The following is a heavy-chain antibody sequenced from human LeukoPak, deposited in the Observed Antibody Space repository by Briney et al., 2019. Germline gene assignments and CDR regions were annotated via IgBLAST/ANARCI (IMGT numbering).Heavy chain of an antibody. D-gene: IGHD3-10*01. CDR2: IKQDGGET. V-gene: IGHV3-7*01. J-gene: IGHJ5*02. CDR3: ARGGQAGTGDL. Sequence: GGSLRLSCAASGFTSRSYWMTWVRQSPGKGLEWVANIKQDGGETYHVDSVKGSFTISRDNAKDSLYLEMNSLRAEDTAVYYCARGGQAGTGDLWGQGTLVTVSS. CDR1: GFTSRSYW.